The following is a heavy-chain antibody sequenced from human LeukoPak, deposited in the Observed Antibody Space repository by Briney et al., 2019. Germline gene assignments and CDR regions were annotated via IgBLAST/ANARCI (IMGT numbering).Heavy chain of an antibody. D-gene: IGHD2-2*01. CDR2: ISGSGGST. J-gene: IGHJ3*02. V-gene: IGHV3-23*01. Sequence: PGGSLRLSCAASGFTFSSYAMSWVRQAPGKGLEWVSAISGSGGSTYYADSVKGRFTISRDNAKNSLYLQMNSLRAEDTAVYYCARDGVVVVPAAFSWGPAFDIWGQGTMVTVSS. CDR1: GFTFSSYA. CDR3: ARDGVVVVPAAFSWGPAFDI.